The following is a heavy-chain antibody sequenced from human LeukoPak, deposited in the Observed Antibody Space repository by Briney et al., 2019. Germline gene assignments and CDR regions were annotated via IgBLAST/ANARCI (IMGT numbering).Heavy chain of an antibody. CDR1: GFTFDDYA. CDR2: ISWNSGSI. D-gene: IGHD6-6*01. Sequence: PGRSLRLSCAASGFTFDDYAMHWVRQAPGKGLEWVSGISWNSGSIGYADSVKGRSTISRDNAKNSLYLQMNSLRAEDMALYYCAKGGYSISSRFDYWGQGTLVIVSS. J-gene: IGHJ4*02. V-gene: IGHV3-9*03. CDR3: AKGGYSISSRFDY.